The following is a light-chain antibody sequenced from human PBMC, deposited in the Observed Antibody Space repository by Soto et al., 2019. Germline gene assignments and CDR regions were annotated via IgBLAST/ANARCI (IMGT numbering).Light chain of an antibody. CDR1: QGFSSD. Sequence: IVMTQSPAAVSVYTGERATLSCRASQGFSSDLAWYQHKPGQAPRLLIYGASSRATGVPARFSGSGSGTEFSLTISSLEPEDFAVYYCQQRSNWPPTFGQGTRLE. V-gene: IGKV3-15*01. CDR2: GAS. CDR3: QQRSNWPPT. J-gene: IGKJ5*01.